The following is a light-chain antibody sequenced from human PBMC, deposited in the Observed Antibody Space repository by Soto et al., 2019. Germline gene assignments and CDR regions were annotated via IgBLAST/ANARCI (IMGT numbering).Light chain of an antibody. Sequence: DIQMTQSPSTLSASVGDRITITCRASQVITNRLAWYQQKPGKAPKVLIYDASNLESGAPSRFSGRGSGTEFILTISSLQPDDFATYYCQHYGGMWTVGQGTKVDIK. CDR3: QHYGGMWT. J-gene: IGKJ1*01. CDR2: DAS. V-gene: IGKV1-5*01. CDR1: QVITNR.